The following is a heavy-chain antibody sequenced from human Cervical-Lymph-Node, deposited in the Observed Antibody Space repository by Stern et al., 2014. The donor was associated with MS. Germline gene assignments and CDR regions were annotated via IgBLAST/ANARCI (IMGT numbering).Heavy chain of an antibody. CDR1: GFSIRTSGVG. CDR3: ARQGNVDWSPHSYYVMDV. V-gene: IGHV2-5*02. Sequence: ESGPTLVKPTETLTLTCSLSGFSIRTSGVGVGWIRQPPGKALEWLALIFSDEDKRYSPSLKSRLTVSQDTSKTQVVLTMTNMDPVDTATYYCARQGNVDWSPHSYYVMDVWGQGTTVTVTS. J-gene: IGHJ6*02. D-gene: IGHD3-9*01. CDR2: IFSDEDK.